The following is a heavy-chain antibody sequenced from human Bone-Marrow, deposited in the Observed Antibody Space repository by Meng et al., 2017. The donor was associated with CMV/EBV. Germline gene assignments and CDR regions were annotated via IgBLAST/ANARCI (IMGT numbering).Heavy chain of an antibody. CDR2: IYYSGST. D-gene: IGHD3-9*01. CDR3: ASTGVKYYDFLTGTREYKFGAFDI. V-gene: IGHV4-59*01. Sequence: SETLSLTCTVSGGSISSYYWSWIRQPPGKGLEWIGYIYYSGSTNYHPSLKRRITISVDTSQDQFSLKLSSVAAADTAVYYCASTGVKYYDFLTGTREYKFGAFDIWGQGTMVTVSS. J-gene: IGHJ3*02. CDR1: GGSISSYY.